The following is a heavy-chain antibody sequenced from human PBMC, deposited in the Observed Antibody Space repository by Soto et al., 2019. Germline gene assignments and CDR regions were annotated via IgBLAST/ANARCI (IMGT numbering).Heavy chain of an antibody. CDR1: GYTFTSYA. CDR3: TKEERWLGDAFDI. V-gene: IGHV1-3*01. D-gene: IGHD6-19*01. J-gene: IGHJ3*02. CDR2: INAGNGNT. Sequence: ASVKVSCKASGYTFTSYAMHWVRQAPGQRLEWMGWINAGNGNTKYSQKFQGRVTITRDTSASTAYMELSSLRSEDTAVYYWTKEERWLGDAFDIWGKGTRVPVSS.